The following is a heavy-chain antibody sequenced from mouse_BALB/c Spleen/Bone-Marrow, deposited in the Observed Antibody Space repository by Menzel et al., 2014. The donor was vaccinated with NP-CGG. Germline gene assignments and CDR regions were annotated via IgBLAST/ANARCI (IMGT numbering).Heavy chain of an antibody. J-gene: IGHJ3*01. D-gene: IGHD1-1*01. V-gene: IGHV14-3*02. CDR1: GFNIKDTY. CDR2: IDPANGNT. Sequence: EVHLVESGAELVKPGASVKLSCTASGFNIKDTYMHRVKQRPEQGLEWIGRIDPANGNTKYDPKFQGKATITADTSSNTAYLQLSSLTSEDTAVYYCANYYCGSSLFAYWGQGTLVTVSA. CDR3: ANYYCGSSLFAY.